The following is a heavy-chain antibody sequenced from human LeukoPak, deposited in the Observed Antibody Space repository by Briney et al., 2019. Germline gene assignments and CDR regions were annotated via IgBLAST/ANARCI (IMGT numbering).Heavy chain of an antibody. CDR2: IIPIFGTA. CDR3: GVGGSNFFDYAFDI. CDR1: GGTFSSYA. D-gene: IGHD2-15*01. Sequence: SVKVSCKASGGTFSSYAISWVRQAPGQGLEWMGGIIPIFGTANYAQKFQGRVTITTDESTSAAYMELSSLRSEDTAVYYCGVGGSNFFDYAFDIWGQGTMVTVSS. J-gene: IGHJ3*02. V-gene: IGHV1-69*05.